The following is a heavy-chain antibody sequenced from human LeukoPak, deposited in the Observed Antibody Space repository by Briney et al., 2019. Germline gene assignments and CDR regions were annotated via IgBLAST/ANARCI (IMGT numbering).Heavy chain of an antibody. CDR2: IYRGGSS. J-gene: IGHJ4*02. V-gene: IGHV3-66*01. Sequence: PGGSVRLSCVASGFIVSNNYMSWVRQAPGMGLEWVSTIYRGGSSFYADSVKGRFTIFRDNSKNTLYLQMDSLRAEDTAVYYCASDLSTWFDWGQGTQVTVAS. D-gene: IGHD6-13*01. CDR3: ASDLSTWFD. CDR1: GFIVSNNY.